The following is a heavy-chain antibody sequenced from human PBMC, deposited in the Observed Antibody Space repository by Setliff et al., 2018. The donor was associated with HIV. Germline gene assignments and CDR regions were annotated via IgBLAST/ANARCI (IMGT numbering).Heavy chain of an antibody. CDR3: ARDYNYASGTYNWFDP. Sequence: ASVKVSCKASGYVFTTYVINWVRQAPGRGLELMGWINANTGNPRYAPGFTGRFVFSLDTSATTAHLQINGLKTDDTAVYYCARDYNYASGTYNWFDPWGQGTLVTRLL. V-gene: IGHV7-4-1*02. D-gene: IGHD3-10*01. CDR2: INANTGNP. CDR1: GYVFTTYV. J-gene: IGHJ5*02.